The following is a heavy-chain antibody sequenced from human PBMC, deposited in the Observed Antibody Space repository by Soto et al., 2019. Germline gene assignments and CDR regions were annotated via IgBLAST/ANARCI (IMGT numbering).Heavy chain of an antibody. Sequence: SVKVSCKASGGTFSSYAISWVRQAPGQGLEWMGGIIPIFGTANYAQKFQGRVTITANKSTSTAYMEPSSLRSEDTAVYYCANSPSSSWYPLVWFDPWGQGTLVTVSS. CDR1: GGTFSSYA. V-gene: IGHV1-69*06. J-gene: IGHJ5*02. CDR3: ANSPSSSWYPLVWFDP. D-gene: IGHD6-13*01. CDR2: IIPIFGTA.